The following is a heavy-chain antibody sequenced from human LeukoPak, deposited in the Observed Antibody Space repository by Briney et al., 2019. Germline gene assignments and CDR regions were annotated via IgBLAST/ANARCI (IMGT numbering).Heavy chain of an antibody. CDR3: ARDRTSSGWYGVDP. CDR2: IYYSGST. Sequence: SETLSLTCTVSGGSISSSSYYWGWIRHPPGKGLEWIGSIYYSGSTYYNPSLKSRVTISVDTSKNQFSLKLSSVTAADTAVYYCARDRTSSGWYGVDPWGQGTLVTVSS. V-gene: IGHV4-39*02. CDR1: GGSISSSSYY. J-gene: IGHJ5*02. D-gene: IGHD6-19*01.